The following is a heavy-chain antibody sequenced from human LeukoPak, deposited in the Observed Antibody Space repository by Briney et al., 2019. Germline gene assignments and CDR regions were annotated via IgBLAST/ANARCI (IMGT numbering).Heavy chain of an antibody. J-gene: IGHJ5*02. CDR2: IYYSGST. CDR3: ARHEYSGSYYGLSWFDP. V-gene: IGHV4-39*01. Sequence: PSETLSLTCTVSGGSISSSDYYWGWIRQPPGKGLEWIASIYYSGSTYYNPSLKSRVTISVDTSKNQLSLKLSSLTAADTAVYYCARHEYSGSYYGLSWFDPWGQGTLVTVSS. D-gene: IGHD1-26*01. CDR1: GGSISSSDYY.